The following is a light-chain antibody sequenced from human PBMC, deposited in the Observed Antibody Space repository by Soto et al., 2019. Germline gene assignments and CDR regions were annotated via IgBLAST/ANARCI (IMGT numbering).Light chain of an antibody. CDR3: SSYAGSNNLV. CDR1: SSDVGGYNY. V-gene: IGLV2-8*01. J-gene: IGLJ2*01. CDR2: GVS. Sequence: QSALTQPPSASGSPGQSVTISCTGTSSDVGGYNYVSWYQQHPGKAPKLMIYGVSKRPSGVPDRFSGSKSANTASLTVSGLQAEDEADYYCSSYAGSNNLVFGGVTKLTVL.